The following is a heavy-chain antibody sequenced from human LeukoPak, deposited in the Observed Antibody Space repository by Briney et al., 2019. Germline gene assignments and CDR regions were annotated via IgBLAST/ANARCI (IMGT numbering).Heavy chain of an antibody. D-gene: IGHD3-3*01. CDR2: IYYSGST. V-gene: IGHV4-39*01. Sequence: SETLSLTCTVSGGSISSSSYYWGWIRQPPGKGLEWIGSIYYSGSTYYNPSLKSRVTISVDTSKNQFSLKLSSVTAADTAVYYCARQTFTIFGVVIIDYWGQGTLVTVSS. CDR3: ARQTFTIFGVVIIDY. J-gene: IGHJ4*02. CDR1: GGSISSSSYY.